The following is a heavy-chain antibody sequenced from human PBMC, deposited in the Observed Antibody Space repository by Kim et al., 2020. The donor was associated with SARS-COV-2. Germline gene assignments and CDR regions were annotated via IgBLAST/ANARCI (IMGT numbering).Heavy chain of an antibody. CDR2: IYYSGST. CDR1: GGSISSGGYY. V-gene: IGHV4-31*03. J-gene: IGHJ6*02. Sequence: SETLSLTCTVSGGSISSGGYYWSWIRQHPGKGLEWIGYIYYSGSTYYNPSLKSRVTISVDTSKNQFSLKLSSVTAADTAVYYCARDRGSSGWYGDYYYYGMDVWGQGTTVTVSS. CDR3: ARDRGSSGWYGDYYYYGMDV. D-gene: IGHD6-19*01.